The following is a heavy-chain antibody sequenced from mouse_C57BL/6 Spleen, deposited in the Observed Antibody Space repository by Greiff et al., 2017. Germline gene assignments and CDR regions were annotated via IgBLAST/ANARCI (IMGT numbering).Heavy chain of an antibody. CDR1: GYTFTSYG. J-gene: IGHJ2*01. CDR2: IYPRSGNT. V-gene: IGHV1-81*01. Sequence: VQLQQSGAELARPGASVKLSCKASGYTFTSYGISWVKQRTGQGLEWIGEIYPRSGNTYYNEKFKGKATLTADKSSSTAYMELRSLTSEDSAVYFCARGDDYDEGDYCDYWGQGTTLTVSS. D-gene: IGHD2-4*01. CDR3: ARGDDYDEGDYCDY.